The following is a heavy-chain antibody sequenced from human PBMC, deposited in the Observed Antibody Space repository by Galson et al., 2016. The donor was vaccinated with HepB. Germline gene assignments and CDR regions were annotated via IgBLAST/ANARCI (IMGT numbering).Heavy chain of an antibody. CDR2: ISTGSAYK. D-gene: IGHD3-22*01. V-gene: IGHV3-21*01. CDR1: GFTLSNHW. CDR3: AVWSPHLSESSGS. Sequence: SLRLSCAASGFTLSNHWMTWVRQAPGKGLEWVSSISTGSAYKYYADSVKGRFTISRDNAKNSLYLQMNSLRDEDTAVYYCAVWSPHLSESSGSWGQGARVTVSS. J-gene: IGHJ5*02.